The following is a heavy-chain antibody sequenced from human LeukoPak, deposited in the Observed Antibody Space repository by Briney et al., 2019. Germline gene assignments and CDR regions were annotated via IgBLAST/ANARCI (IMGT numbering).Heavy chain of an antibody. J-gene: IGHJ4*02. CDR2: ISWSSDSI. Sequence: GGSLRLSCAASGFTFDNYGMHWVRQAPGKGLEWVSGISWSSDSIGYADSVKGRFTISRDNAKNSLYLQMNSLRVEDTALYFCAKGKYSSSWYGPPLFDYWGQGTLVTVSS. D-gene: IGHD6-13*01. V-gene: IGHV3-9*01. CDR3: AKGKYSSSWYGPPLFDY. CDR1: GFTFDNYG.